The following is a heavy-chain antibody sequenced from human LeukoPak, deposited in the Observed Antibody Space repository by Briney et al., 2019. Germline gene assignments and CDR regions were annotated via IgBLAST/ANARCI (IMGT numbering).Heavy chain of an antibody. CDR2: IYSGGST. Sequence: PGGSLRLSCAASGFTVSSNYMSWVRQAPGKGLEWVSVIYSGGSTYYADSVKGRFTISRDNSKNTLYLQMNSLRAEDAAVYYCISGYCSGGSCYDYYYYGMDVWGQGTTVTVSS. D-gene: IGHD2-15*01. CDR3: ISGYCSGGSCYDYYYYGMDV. CDR1: GFTVSSNY. V-gene: IGHV3-53*01. J-gene: IGHJ6*02.